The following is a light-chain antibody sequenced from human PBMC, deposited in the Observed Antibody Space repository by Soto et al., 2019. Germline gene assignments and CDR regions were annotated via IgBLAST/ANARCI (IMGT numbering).Light chain of an antibody. Sequence: DIQMTQSPSTLSASVGDRVTITCRASQSISMFLAWYQQKPGQAPKLLIYDASNSESGVPSRLSGSGSGTEFSLTISNLQPDDCASYYCQHYESYPLTFGQGTKVEIK. V-gene: IGKV1-5*01. CDR2: DAS. J-gene: IGKJ1*01. CDR3: QHYESYPLT. CDR1: QSISMF.